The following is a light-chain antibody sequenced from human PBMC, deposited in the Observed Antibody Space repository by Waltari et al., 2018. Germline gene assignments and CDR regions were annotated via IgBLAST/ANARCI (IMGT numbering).Light chain of an antibody. CDR1: RGIDAY. Sequence: DIQMTQSPSSLSSSVGDRVTITCRASRGIDAYLNWYQQQPGKAPKLLIYYASTLQRGVPTRFSGGGIGTDFSLTISDLQPEDFSTYFCQQSYSAPFTFGRGTRLE. V-gene: IGKV1-39*01. CDR2: YAS. J-gene: IGKJ5*01. CDR3: QQSYSAPFT.